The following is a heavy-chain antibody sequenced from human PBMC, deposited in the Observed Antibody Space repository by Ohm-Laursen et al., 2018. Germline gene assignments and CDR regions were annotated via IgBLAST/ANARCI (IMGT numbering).Heavy chain of an antibody. J-gene: IGHJ4*02. D-gene: IGHD5-18*01. Sequence: TLSLTCTVSGGSINNYYWGWVRQSAGKGLEWIGRIYSSGNTDYNPSLNSRVAVSLDTPKNQFYLKVSPVTAADTAVYYCAREAKDFDGDGYHLDNWGQGTLVTVTS. CDR2: IYSSGNT. CDR1: GGSINNYY. V-gene: IGHV4-4*07. CDR3: AREAKDFDGDGYHLDN.